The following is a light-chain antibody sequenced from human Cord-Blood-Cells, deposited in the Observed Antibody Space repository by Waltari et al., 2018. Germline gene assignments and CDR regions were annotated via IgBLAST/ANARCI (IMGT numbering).Light chain of an antibody. J-gene: IGKJ1*01. V-gene: IGKV2-28*01. Sequence: DIVMTQSPLSLPVTPGEPASISCRSSQSLLHSNGYNYLDWYQQKPGQSPQLLIYLGSTRDSGVPDRFSGSGSGTDFTLNISRVQAEDVGAYYCQKDIRAPRTFGQGTKVEIK. CDR1: QSLLHSNGYNY. CDR2: LGS. CDR3: QKDIRAPRT.